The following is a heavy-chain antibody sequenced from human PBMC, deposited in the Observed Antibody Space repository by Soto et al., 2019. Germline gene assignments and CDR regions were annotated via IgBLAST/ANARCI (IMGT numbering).Heavy chain of an antibody. CDR3: GNGLENHYNYDY. J-gene: IGHJ4*02. CDR2: INSRGDNT. CDR1: GFTFSNHV. V-gene: IGHV3-23*01. D-gene: IGHD3-16*01. Sequence: GSLRLSCAASGFTFSNHVMSWVRQAPGKGPEWVSSINSRGDNTYYAGSVRGRFTISRDNSKSTLYLQMNSLRAEDTAVYYCGNGLENHYNYDYWGQGTLVTVSS.